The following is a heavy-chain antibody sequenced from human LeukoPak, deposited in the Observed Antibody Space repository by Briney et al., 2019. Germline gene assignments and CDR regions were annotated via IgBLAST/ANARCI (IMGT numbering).Heavy chain of an antibody. CDR3: VKDRSWTSSTWNYFDY. CDR1: GFTFSSYV. V-gene: IGHV3-64D*06. Sequence: PGGSLRLSCAASGFTFSSYVMHWVRQAPGKGLEYASAISSIGGTIYYADSVKGRFTISRDNSKNTLYLQMSSLRGEDTAVYYCVKDRSWTSSTWNYFDYWGQGTLVTVSS. CDR2: ISSIGGTI. J-gene: IGHJ4*02. D-gene: IGHD6-13*01.